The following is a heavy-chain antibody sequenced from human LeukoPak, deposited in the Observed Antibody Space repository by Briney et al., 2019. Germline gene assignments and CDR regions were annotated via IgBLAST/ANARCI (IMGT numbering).Heavy chain of an antibody. D-gene: IGHD6-13*01. J-gene: IGHJ1*01. CDR3: ARSTQQHRHFQH. CDR1: ACTFIGYL. CDR2: INPNSGGT. Sequence: ASVKVSFKGTACTFIGYLLHWLRQAPGQGLDWMGWINPNSGGTNYAQNFQGRVTMSRDTSISTAYMELSRLRSDDTAVYYCARSTQQHRHFQHWGQGTLVTVSS. V-gene: IGHV1-2*02.